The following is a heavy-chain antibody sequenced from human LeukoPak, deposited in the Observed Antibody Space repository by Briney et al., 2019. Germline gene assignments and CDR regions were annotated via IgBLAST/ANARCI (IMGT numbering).Heavy chain of an antibody. CDR3: AKDKDYYGSGSYLDY. CDR2: ISGSGGST. Sequence: GGSVRHSCAASGFTFSSYAMSWVRQAPGKGLEWVSAISGSGGSTYYADSVKGRFTISRDNSKNTLYLQMNSLRVEDTAVYYCAKDKDYYGSGSYLDYWGQGTLVTVSS. J-gene: IGHJ4*02. D-gene: IGHD3-10*01. CDR1: GFTFSSYA. V-gene: IGHV3-23*01.